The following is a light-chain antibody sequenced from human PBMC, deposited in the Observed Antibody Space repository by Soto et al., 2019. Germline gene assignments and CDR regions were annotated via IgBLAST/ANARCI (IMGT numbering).Light chain of an antibody. CDR2: GAS. J-gene: IGKJ2*01. V-gene: IGKV3-20*01. Sequence: EIVLTQSPGTLSLSPGERANLSCRASQSVSSSYLAWYQQKPGQAPRLLIYGASSMATGIPDRFSGSGSGTDFTLTISRLEPEDFAVYYWQQYGSSPRTFGQGTKLEIK. CDR1: QSVSSSY. CDR3: QQYGSSPRT.